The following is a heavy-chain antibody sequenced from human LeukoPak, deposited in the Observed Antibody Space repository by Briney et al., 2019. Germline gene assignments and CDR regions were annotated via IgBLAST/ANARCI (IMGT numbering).Heavy chain of an antibody. CDR2: ISAYNGNT. Sequence: GASVKVSCKASGYTFTSYGISWVRQAPGQGLEWMGWISAYNGNTNYAQKLQGRVTMTTDTSTSTAYMELRSLRSDDTAVYYCARESDSSGYYFASDYWGQGTLVTVSS. D-gene: IGHD3-22*01. J-gene: IGHJ4*02. CDR3: ARESDSSGYYFASDY. CDR1: GYTFTSYG. V-gene: IGHV1-18*01.